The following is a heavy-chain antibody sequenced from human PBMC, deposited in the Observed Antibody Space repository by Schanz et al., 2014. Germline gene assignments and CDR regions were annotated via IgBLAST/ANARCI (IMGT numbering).Heavy chain of an antibody. CDR1: GYIFGSHG. CDR2: MNSKTGNT. CDR3: ARGPSTGAFDI. Sequence: QLMQSGSEVRKPGASVKVSCKASGYIFGSHGMTWVRQAPGQGPELMGWMNSKTGNTGYAQRFQGRVTMTRNTSITTAYLELSSLRSGDTAVYFCARGPSTGAFDIWGQGTMVTVSS. V-gene: IGHV1-8*01. J-gene: IGHJ3*02.